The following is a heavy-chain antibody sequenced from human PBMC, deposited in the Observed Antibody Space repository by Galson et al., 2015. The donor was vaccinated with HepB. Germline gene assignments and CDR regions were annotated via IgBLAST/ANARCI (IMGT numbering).Heavy chain of an antibody. CDR2: INPNSGGT. CDR1: GYTFTGYY. Sequence: SVKVSCKASGYTFTGYYMHWVRQAPGQGLEWMGWINPNSGGTNYAQKFQGRVTVTRDTSISTAYMELSRLRSDDTAVYYCARGPGYSYGYAFDIWGQGTMVTVSS. V-gene: IGHV1-2*02. J-gene: IGHJ3*02. D-gene: IGHD5-18*01. CDR3: ARGPGYSYGYAFDI.